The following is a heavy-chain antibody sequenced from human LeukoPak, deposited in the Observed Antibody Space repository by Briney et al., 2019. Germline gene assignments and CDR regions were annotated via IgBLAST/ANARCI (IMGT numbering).Heavy chain of an antibody. CDR3: ARDRWEPDSSSWYYFDY. CDR1: GGTFSSYA. CDR2: IIPIFGTA. Sequence: SVTVSFKASGGTFSSYAISWVRQAPGQGLEWMGGIIPIFGTANYAQKFQGRVTITADKSTSTAYMELSSLRSEDTAVYYCARDRWEPDSSSWYYFDYWGQGTLVTVSS. D-gene: IGHD6-13*01. J-gene: IGHJ4*02. V-gene: IGHV1-69*06.